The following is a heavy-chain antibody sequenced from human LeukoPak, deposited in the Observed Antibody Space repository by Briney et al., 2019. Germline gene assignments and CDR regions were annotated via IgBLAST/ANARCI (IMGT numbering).Heavy chain of an antibody. CDR3: AKSLGIHKWPPAHDAFDI. V-gene: IGHV3-9*01. J-gene: IGHJ3*02. Sequence: PGGSLRLSCAASGFTFDDYAMHWVRQAPGKGLEWVSGISWNSGSIGYADSVKGRLTISRDNAKNSLYLQMNSLRAEDTALYYCAKSLGIHKWPPAHDAFDIWGQGTMVTVSS. CDR1: GFTFDDYA. D-gene: IGHD5-12*01. CDR2: ISWNSGSI.